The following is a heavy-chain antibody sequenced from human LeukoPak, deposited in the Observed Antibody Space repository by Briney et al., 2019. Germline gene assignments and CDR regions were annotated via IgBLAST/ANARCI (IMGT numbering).Heavy chain of an antibody. J-gene: IGHJ5*02. CDR2: INHSGST. CDR3: ASGGGSIWFDP. CDR1: GGSFSGHY. Sequence: PSETLSLTCAVYGGSFSGHYWSWIRQPPGKGLEWIGEINHSGSTNYNPSLKSRVTISVDTSKNQFSLKLSSVTAADTAVYYCASGGGSIWFDPWGQGTLVTVSS. V-gene: IGHV4-34*01. D-gene: IGHD2-15*01.